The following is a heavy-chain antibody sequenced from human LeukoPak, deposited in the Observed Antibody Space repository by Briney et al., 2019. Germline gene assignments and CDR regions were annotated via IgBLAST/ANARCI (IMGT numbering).Heavy chain of an antibody. CDR1: GFTFSSYS. CDR2: ISSSSSTI. Sequence: PGGSLRLSCAASGFTFSSYSMNWVRQAPGKGLEWVSYISSSSSTIYYADSVKGRFTISRDNAKNSLYLQMNSLRDEDTAVYYCARDPVTIFGVVNYYGMDVWGQGTTVTVSS. CDR3: ARDPVTIFGVVNYYGMDV. D-gene: IGHD3-3*01. J-gene: IGHJ6*02. V-gene: IGHV3-48*02.